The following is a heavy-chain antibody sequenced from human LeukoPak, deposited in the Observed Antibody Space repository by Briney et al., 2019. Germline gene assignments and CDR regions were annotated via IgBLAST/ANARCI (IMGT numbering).Heavy chain of an antibody. V-gene: IGHV1-2*02. CDR1: GYTFTGYY. J-gene: IGHJ4*02. D-gene: IGHD2-2*01. Sequence: ASVEVSCKASGYTFTGYYMHWVRQAPGQGLEWMGWINPNSGGTNYAQKFQGRVTMTRDTSISTAYMELSRLRSDDTAVYYCARDTAFIGYCSSTSCYPPYYFDYWGQGTLVTVSS. CDR3: ARDTAFIGYCSSTSCYPPYYFDY. CDR2: INPNSGGT.